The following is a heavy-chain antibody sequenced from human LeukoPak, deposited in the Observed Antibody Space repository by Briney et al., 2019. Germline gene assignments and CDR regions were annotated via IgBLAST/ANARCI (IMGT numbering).Heavy chain of an antibody. CDR2: ISGSGGST. J-gene: IGHJ5*02. V-gene: IGHV3-23*01. D-gene: IGHD3-22*01. CDR3: AKETEAEHYYDSNPWFDP. CDR1: GFTFSNYA. Sequence: PGGSLRLSCAASGFTFSNYAMSWVRQAPGKGLEWVSVISGSGGSTYYVDSVQGRFTISRDNSKNTLFLQMDSLRAEDTAVYYCAKETEAEHYYDSNPWFDPWGQGTLVTVSS.